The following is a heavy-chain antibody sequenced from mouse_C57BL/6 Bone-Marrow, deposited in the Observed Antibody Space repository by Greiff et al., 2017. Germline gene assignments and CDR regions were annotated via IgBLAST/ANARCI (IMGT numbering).Heavy chain of an antibody. V-gene: IGHV1-22*01. D-gene: IGHD2-12*01. CDR1: GYTFTDYN. CDR2: INPNNGGP. Sequence: EVQLQQSGPELVKPGASVKMSCKASGYTFTDYNMHWVKQSHGKSLEWIGYINPNNGGPSYNQKFKGKATLTVNKSSRTASMELRSLTVEDSAVYYCASIGYSHSSCYFDVWGQGTTLTVSS. J-gene: IGHJ2*01. CDR3: ASIGYSHSSCYFDV.